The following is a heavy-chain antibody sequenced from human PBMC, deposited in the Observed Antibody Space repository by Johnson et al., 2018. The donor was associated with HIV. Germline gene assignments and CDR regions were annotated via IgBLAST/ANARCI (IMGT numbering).Heavy chain of an antibody. J-gene: IGHJ3*02. D-gene: IGHD6-19*01. CDR2: IKWNGGST. V-gene: IGHV3-9*01. CDR1: GFTFDDYA. Sequence: VQLVESGGGVVQSGRSLRLACTASGFTFDDYAMHWVRQAPGKGLEWVSGIKWNGGSTGYADSVKGRFTISRDNAKNSLYLQMNSLRAEDTALYFCVKDESSAWYGPGAFDMWGQGTMVTVSS. CDR3: VKDESSAWYGPGAFDM.